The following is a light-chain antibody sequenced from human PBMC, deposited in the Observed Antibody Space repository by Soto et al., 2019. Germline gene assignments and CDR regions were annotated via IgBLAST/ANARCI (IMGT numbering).Light chain of an antibody. J-gene: IGKJ4*01. CDR3: QQYNKWPLT. Sequence: EIVMTQSPATLSVSPGERATLSCRASQCASSNLAWYQQKPGQAPRLLIYAASTRATGIPARFSGGGSGTEFTLSISSLQSEDFAVYYCQQYNKWPLTFGGGTKVEIK. CDR2: AAS. CDR1: QCASSN. V-gene: IGKV3-15*01.